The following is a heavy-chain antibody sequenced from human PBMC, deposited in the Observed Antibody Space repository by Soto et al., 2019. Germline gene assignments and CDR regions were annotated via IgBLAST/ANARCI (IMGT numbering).Heavy chain of an antibody. Sequence: GGSLRLSCAASGFTFSSYSMNWVRQAPGKGLEWVSYISSSSSTIYYADSVKGRFTISRDNAKNSLYLQMNSLRAEDTAVYYCARLMDYYGSGSYYRTYYMDVWGKGTTVTVSS. J-gene: IGHJ6*03. V-gene: IGHV3-48*01. CDR2: ISSSSSTI. CDR3: ARLMDYYGSGSYYRTYYMDV. CDR1: GFTFSSYS. D-gene: IGHD3-10*01.